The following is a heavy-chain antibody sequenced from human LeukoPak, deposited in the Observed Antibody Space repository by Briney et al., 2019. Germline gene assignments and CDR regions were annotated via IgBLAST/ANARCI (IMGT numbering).Heavy chain of an antibody. CDR1: GFTFSDYD. D-gene: IGHD5-24*01. CDR3: ARTIEMATISYFDY. J-gene: IGHJ4*02. CDR2: ISSSGSTI. V-gene: IGHV3-11*04. Sequence: PGGSLRLSCAASGFTFSDYDMSWIRQAPGKGLEWVSYISSSGSTIYYADSVKGRFTISRDNAKNSLYLQMNSLRAGDTAVYYCARTIEMATISYFDYWGQGTLVTVSS.